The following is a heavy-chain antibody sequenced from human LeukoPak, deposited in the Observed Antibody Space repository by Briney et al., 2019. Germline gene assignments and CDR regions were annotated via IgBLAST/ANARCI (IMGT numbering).Heavy chain of an antibody. CDR3: ARGPGHYYGMDV. J-gene: IGHJ6*02. CDR1: GGSISSGGYY. Sequence: SETLSLTCTVSGGSISSGGYYWSWIRQHPGKGLEWIGYIYYSGSTYYNPSLKSRVTISVDTSKNQFSLKLSSVTAADTAVYYCARGPGHYYGMDVWGQGTTVTVSS. CDR2: IYYSGST. V-gene: IGHV4-31*03. D-gene: IGHD7-27*01.